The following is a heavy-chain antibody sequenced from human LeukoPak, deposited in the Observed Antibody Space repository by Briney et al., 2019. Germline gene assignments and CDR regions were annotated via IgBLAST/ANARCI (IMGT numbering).Heavy chain of an antibody. V-gene: IGHV4-34*01. CDR3: ASGYSSGWTNN. J-gene: IGHJ4*02. CDR1: GGSFSGYY. Sequence: SETLSLTCVVYGGSFSGYYWSWIRQPPGRGLEWIGEINHSGSTNYNPSLKCRVTISVDTSKNQFSLKVSSVTAADTAVYYCASGYSSGWTNNWGQGTLVTVSS. D-gene: IGHD6-19*01. CDR2: INHSGST.